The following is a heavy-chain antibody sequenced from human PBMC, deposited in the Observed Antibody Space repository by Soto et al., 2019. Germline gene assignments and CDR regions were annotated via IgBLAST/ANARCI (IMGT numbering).Heavy chain of an antibody. CDR1: GFTFSIYA. CDR2: SGSGGGT. D-gene: IGHD1-1*01. CDR3: AKSGRGTTSGLDFDF. Sequence: GGSLRLSCAASGFTFSIYAWSWVRQAPGKGLEWVSTSGSGGGTYYADSVKGRFSISRDNSKNTMFLQMNSLRADDTAIYWCAKSGRGTTSGLDFDFWGQGTLVTVSS. V-gene: IGHV3-23*01. J-gene: IGHJ4*02.